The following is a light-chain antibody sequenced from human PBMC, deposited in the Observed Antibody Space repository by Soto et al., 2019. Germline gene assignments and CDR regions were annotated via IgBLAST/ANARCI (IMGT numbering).Light chain of an antibody. J-gene: IGKJ1*01. V-gene: IGKV1-5*03. Sequence: DIPMTQSPSTLSASVGDRVTITCRASQSISSWLAWYQQKPGKAPRLLIYKASSLESGVPSRFSGSGSGTEFTLTISSLQPDDFAAYYCQQYSSYQRTFGQGTKVEIK. CDR3: QQYSSYQRT. CDR1: QSISSW. CDR2: KAS.